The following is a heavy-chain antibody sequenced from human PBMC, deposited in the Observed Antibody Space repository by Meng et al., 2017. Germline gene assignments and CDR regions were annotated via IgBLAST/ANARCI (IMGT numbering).Heavy chain of an antibody. CDR1: GYTFTGSY. D-gene: IGHD3-10*01. J-gene: IGHJ4*02. V-gene: IGHV1-2*06. Sequence: QWQLVQHGGEWKNAGASVKVSFKASGYTFTGSYMHWVRQAPGQGLEWMGRINPNSGGTNYAQKFQGRVTMTRDTSISTAYMELSRLRSDDTAVYYCARGLYGSGSPREYFDYWGQGTLVTVSS. CDR3: ARGLYGSGSPREYFDY. CDR2: INPNSGGT.